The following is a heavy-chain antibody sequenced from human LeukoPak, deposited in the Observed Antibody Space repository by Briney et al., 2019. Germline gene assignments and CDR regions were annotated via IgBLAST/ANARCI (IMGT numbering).Heavy chain of an antibody. CDR3: ATPLGSWNDVYYFDY. Sequence: GVSVKVSCKVSGYTLTELSMHWVRQAPGKGLERMGGFDPEDGETIYAQKFQGRVTMTEDTSTDTAYMELSSLRSEDTAVYYCATPLGSWNDVYYFDYWGQGTLVTVSS. CDR1: GYTLTELS. V-gene: IGHV1-24*01. CDR2: FDPEDGET. J-gene: IGHJ4*02. D-gene: IGHD1-1*01.